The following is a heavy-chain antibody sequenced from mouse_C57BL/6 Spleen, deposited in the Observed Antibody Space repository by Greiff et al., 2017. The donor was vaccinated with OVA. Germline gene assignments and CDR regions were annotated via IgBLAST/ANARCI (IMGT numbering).Heavy chain of an antibody. CDR1: GFTFSDAW. J-gene: IGHJ3*01. CDR2: IRNKANNHAT. V-gene: IGHV6-6*01. CDR3: TFYDGYYPWFAY. Sequence: EVKLMESGGGLVQPGGSMKLSCAASGFTFSDAWMDWVRQSPEKGLEWVAEIRNKANNHATYYAESVKGRFTISRDDSKSSVYLQMNSLRAEDTGIYYCTFYDGYYPWFAYWGQGTLVTVSA. D-gene: IGHD2-3*01.